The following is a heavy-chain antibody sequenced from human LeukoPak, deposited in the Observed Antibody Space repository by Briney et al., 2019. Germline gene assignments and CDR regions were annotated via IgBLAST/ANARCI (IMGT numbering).Heavy chain of an antibody. Sequence: GGSLRLSCAASGFTFSGYWMSWVRQAPGKGLEWVAKIKPDGREKFYVDSVKGRFAISRDNAKNSLYLQMNSLRAEDTAVYYCARGSGDYWGQGTLVTVSS. J-gene: IGHJ4*02. D-gene: IGHD3-10*01. CDR1: GFTFSGYW. V-gene: IGHV3-7*02. CDR2: IKPDGREK. CDR3: ARGSGDY.